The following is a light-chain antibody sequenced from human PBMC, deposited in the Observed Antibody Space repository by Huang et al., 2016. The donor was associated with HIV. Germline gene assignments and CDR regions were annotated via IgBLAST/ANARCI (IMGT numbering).Light chain of an antibody. CDR2: DAY. CDR1: QSVSSY. J-gene: IGKJ5*01. CDR3: QQRSNWPPA. Sequence: EIVLTQSPATLSLSPGERATLTCRASQSVSSYLAWYQQQPGQPPRLLIYDAYNRATGIPARFSGSGSGTDFTLTISSLEPEDFAVYYCQQRSNWPPAFGQGTRLEIK. V-gene: IGKV3-11*01.